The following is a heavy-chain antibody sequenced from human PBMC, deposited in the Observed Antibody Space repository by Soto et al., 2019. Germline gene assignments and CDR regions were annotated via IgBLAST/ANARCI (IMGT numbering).Heavy chain of an antibody. D-gene: IGHD5-12*01. J-gene: IGHJ3*02. V-gene: IGHV4-39*01. CDR3: ARVIEMATKAHAFDI. Sequence: PSETLSLTCTVSGGSVSSSSYYWGWVRQPPGKGLEWIGSVYYSGSTYYNPSLESRVTISVDTSKNQFSLKLSPVTAADTAVYYCARVIEMATKAHAFDIWGQGTMVTVSS. CDR1: GGSVSSSSYY. CDR2: VYYSGST.